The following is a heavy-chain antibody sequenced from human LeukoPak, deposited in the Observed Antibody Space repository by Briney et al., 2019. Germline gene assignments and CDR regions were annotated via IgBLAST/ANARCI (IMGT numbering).Heavy chain of an antibody. D-gene: IGHD1-26*01. CDR2: ISWNSGSI. J-gene: IGHJ4*02. V-gene: IGHV3-9*01. Sequence: SLRLSCAASGFTFDDYAMHWVRQAPGKGLEWVSGISWNSGSIGYADSVKGRFTISRDNAKNSLYLQMNSLRAEDTALYYCAKMSGSYHGYFDYWGQGTLVTVSS. CDR1: GFTFDDYA. CDR3: AKMSGSYHGYFDY.